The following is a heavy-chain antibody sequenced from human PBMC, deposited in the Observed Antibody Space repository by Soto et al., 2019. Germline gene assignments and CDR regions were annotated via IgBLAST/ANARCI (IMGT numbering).Heavy chain of an antibody. CDR1: GFSFSDHY. CDR3: STGSRIFDY. CDR2: TRNKANSYTT. J-gene: IGHJ4*02. Sequence: PGGSLRLSCAVSGFSFSDHYMDWVRQAPGKGLEWVARTRNKANSYTTEYAASVKGRFIISRDDSKNSLYLQMNSLKSEDTAVYYCSTGSRIFDYWGQGTLVTVSS. D-gene: IGHD2-15*01. V-gene: IGHV3-72*01.